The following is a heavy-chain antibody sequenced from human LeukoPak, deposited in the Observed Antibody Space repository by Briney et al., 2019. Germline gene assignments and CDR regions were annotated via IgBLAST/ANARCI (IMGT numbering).Heavy chain of an antibody. Sequence: GGSLRLSCAASGFTFSRYEMNWVRQAPGKGLEWVSYISSSGSTIYYADSVKGRFTISRDNAKNTLYLQMNSLRAEDTAVYYCAGDPMALDWFDPWGLGTPVTVSS. V-gene: IGHV3-48*03. J-gene: IGHJ5*02. CDR3: AGDPMALDWFDP. D-gene: IGHD3-10*01. CDR1: GFTFSRYE. CDR2: ISSSGSTI.